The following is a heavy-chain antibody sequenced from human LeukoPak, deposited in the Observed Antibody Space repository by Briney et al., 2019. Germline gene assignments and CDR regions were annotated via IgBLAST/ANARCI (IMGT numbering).Heavy chain of an antibody. CDR1: GFTFSNFA. J-gene: IGHJ4*02. CDR2: ISSGGTTI. CDR3: ARDLMPYVDPEYFDH. Sequence: GGSLRLSCEASGFTFSNFAMNWVRQAPGKGLEWIPFISSGGTTISYAESVRGRFTISRDNARNSLFLQMNSLRVEDTAVYYCARDLMPYVDPEYFDHWGQGTLVTVSS. D-gene: IGHD3-9*01. V-gene: IGHV3-48*03.